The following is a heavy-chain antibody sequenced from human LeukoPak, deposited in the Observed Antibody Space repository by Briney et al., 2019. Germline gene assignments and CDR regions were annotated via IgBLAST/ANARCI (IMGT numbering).Heavy chain of an antibody. J-gene: IGHJ4*02. D-gene: IGHD3-10*01. CDR3: ARGGGYYGSGSYYDY. Sequence: SETLSLTCAVYGGSFSGYYWSWIRQPPGKGLEWIGEINHSGSTNYNPSLKSRVTISVDTSKNQFSLKLSSVTAADTAVYYCARGGGYYGSGSYYDYWGQGTLVTVSS. V-gene: IGHV4-34*01. CDR1: GGSFSGYY. CDR2: INHSGST.